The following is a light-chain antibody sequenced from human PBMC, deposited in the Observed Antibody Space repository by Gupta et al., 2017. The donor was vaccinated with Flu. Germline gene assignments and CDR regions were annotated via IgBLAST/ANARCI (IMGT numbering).Light chain of an antibody. Sequence: QSVLTQPPSVSGAPGQRVIIVCPGSSSNIGTGYDVHWYQQDPGTAPKVLIYGNDNRPSGVPDRFSASKSDISATLAITGLQAEDEGCYYCQTYDRTLSSVLFGGGTKVTVL. CDR1: SSNIGTGYD. J-gene: IGLJ3*02. V-gene: IGLV1-40*01. CDR3: QTYDRTLSSVL. CDR2: GND.